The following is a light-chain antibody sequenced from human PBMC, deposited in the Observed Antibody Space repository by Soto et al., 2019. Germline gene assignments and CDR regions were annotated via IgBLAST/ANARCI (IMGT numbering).Light chain of an antibody. V-gene: IGLV2-14*01. CDR1: SSDVGGYSY. CDR2: EVS. J-gene: IGLJ2*01. CDR3: SSFSSITREV. Sequence: STLTQPASVSGSPGQSITISCTGTSSDVGGYSYVSWYQQHPGKTPKLMIYEVSNRPSGVSHRFSGSKSGNTASLTISGLQTEDEADYYCSSFSSITREVFGGGTQLTVL.